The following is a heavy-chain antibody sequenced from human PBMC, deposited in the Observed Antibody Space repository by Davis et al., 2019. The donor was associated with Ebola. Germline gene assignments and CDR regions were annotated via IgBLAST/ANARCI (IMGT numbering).Heavy chain of an antibody. D-gene: IGHD3-16*01. J-gene: IGHJ3*02. CDR3: ATSGGRGAFDI. Sequence: ASVKVSCKASGYTFTGHYMYWVRQAPGQGLVWMGWINPNSGGTNYAQKFQGRVTMTRDTSINTVYMELSSLRSDETAVYYWATSGGRGAFDIWGQGTMVTVSS. CDR2: INPNSGGT. V-gene: IGHV1-2*02. CDR1: GYTFTGHY.